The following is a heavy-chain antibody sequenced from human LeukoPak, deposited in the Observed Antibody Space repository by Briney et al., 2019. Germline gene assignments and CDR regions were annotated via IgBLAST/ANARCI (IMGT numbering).Heavy chain of an antibody. CDR2: IYHSGST. Sequence: SETLSLTCTVSGYSISSGYYWGWIRQPPGKGLEWIGRIYHSGSTYYNPSLKSRVTISVDTSKNQFSLKLSSVTAADTAVYYCARDPYYYDSSGYPHWFDPWGQGTLVTVSS. CDR1: GYSISSGYY. J-gene: IGHJ5*02. CDR3: ARDPYYYDSSGYPHWFDP. D-gene: IGHD3-22*01. V-gene: IGHV4-38-2*02.